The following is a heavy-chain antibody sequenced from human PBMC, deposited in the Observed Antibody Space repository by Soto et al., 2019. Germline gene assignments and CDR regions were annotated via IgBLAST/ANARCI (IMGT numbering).Heavy chain of an antibody. Sequence: PSETLSLTCTVSGGSISSYYWSWIRQPPGKGLEWIGYIYYSGSTNYNPSLKSRVTISVDTSKNQFSLKLSSVTAADTAVYYCARGRFRSGWYSYWGQGTLVTVSS. D-gene: IGHD6-19*01. J-gene: IGHJ4*02. CDR3: ARGRFRSGWYSY. CDR1: GGSISSYY. CDR2: IYYSGST. V-gene: IGHV4-59*01.